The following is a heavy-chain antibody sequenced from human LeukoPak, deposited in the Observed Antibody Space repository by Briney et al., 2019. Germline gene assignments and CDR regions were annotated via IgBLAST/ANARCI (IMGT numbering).Heavy chain of an antibody. CDR1: GFTFSSYE. J-gene: IGHJ4*02. CDR2: VSSSGSTI. V-gene: IGHV3-48*03. D-gene: IGHD4-17*01. CDR3: ARGSYYGDYEFDY. Sequence: GGSLRLSCAASGFTFSSYEMNWVRQAPGKGLEWVSYVSSSGSTIYYADSVKGRFTISRDNAKNTLYLQMNSLRAEDTAVYFCARGSYYGDYEFDYWGQGTLVTVSS.